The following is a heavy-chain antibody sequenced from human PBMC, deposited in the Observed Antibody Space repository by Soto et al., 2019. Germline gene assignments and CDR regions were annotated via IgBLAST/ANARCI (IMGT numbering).Heavy chain of an antibody. CDR2: IVVASGRT. CDR1: GCGFGSFG. J-gene: IGHJ6*02. V-gene: IGHV1-58*02. CDR3: SAVRPHTVIGWPV. D-gene: IGHD4-17*01. Sequence: SAKVSCKASGCGFGSFGIPFLRQTRWRGLEWIGWIVVASGRTNYARRFQGRVSCSRDMSSTTAYIDLYDMISADTAVYFCSAVRPHTVIGWPVWGQGTTVTVSS.